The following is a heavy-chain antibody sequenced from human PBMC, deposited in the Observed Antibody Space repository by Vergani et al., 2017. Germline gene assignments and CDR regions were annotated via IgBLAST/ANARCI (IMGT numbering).Heavy chain of an antibody. CDR3: ARDVTMVRGTFLIYYYYYMDV. J-gene: IGHJ6*03. Sequence: QVQLVQSGAEVKKPGASVKVSCKASGYTFTGYYMHWVRQAPGQGLEWMGWINPNSGGTNYAQKFQGRVTMTRDTSISTAYMELSRLRSDDTAVYYCARDVTMVRGTFLIYYYYYMDVWGKGTTVTVSS. CDR1: GYTFTGYY. V-gene: IGHV1-2*02. D-gene: IGHD3-10*01. CDR2: INPNSGGT.